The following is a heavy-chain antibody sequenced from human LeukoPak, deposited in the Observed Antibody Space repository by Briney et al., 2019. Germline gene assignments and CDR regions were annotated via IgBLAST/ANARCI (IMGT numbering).Heavy chain of an antibody. CDR2: INPDGSVT. Sequence: SGGSLRLSCLASGLTFNTYWMHWVRQVPGKGPVWVSRINPDGSVTWDADSVRGRFIISRDDAKNTLYLQMNSLRAEDTALYYCAREAPAYGERYFVSWGQGTLVTVSS. D-gene: IGHD2-21*01. J-gene: IGHJ4*02. CDR1: GLTFNTYW. V-gene: IGHV3-74*01. CDR3: AREAPAYGERYFVS.